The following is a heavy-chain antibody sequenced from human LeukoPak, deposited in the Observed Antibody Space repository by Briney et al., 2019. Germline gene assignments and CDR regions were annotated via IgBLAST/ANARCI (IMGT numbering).Heavy chain of an antibody. Sequence: GGSLRLSCAASGFTFSSYAMTWVRQAPGKGLEWVSEISGSGGSTYYADSVKDRFTISRDNSKNTLYLQMNSLRAEDTALYYCAKSGSGWDLFDYWGQGTLVTVSS. CDR2: ISGSGGST. J-gene: IGHJ4*02. CDR3: AKSGSGWDLFDY. D-gene: IGHD6-19*01. CDR1: GFTFSSYA. V-gene: IGHV3-23*01.